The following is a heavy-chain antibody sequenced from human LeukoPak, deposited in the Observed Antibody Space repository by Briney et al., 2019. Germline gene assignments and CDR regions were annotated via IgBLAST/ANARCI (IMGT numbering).Heavy chain of an antibody. CDR3: ATDAVAEWAEYYFDY. J-gene: IGHJ4*02. CDR1: GYTFTGHY. D-gene: IGHD6-19*01. Sequence: PVASVKVSCKASGYTFTGHYMHWVRQAPGQGLEWMGRINPDSGATVYAQKFQGRVTMTRDTSISTAYMALSRLTSDDTAVYFCATDAVAEWAEYYFDYWGQGTLVTVSS. V-gene: IGHV1-2*06. CDR2: INPDSGAT.